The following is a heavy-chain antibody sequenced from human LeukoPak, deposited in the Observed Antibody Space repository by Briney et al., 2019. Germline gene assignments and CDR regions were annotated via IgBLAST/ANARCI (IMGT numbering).Heavy chain of an antibody. CDR2: IDSDGSST. V-gene: IGHV3-74*01. CDR3: ARGGLGVGVDY. Sequence: RPGGSLRLSRAASGFTFTSHWMHWVRHAPGKGRVCGSYIDSDGSSTTYVDSVKGRFTISRESAKNTVYLQMNSLRAEDTAVYYCARGGLGVGVDYWGQGTLVTVSS. D-gene: IGHD3-3*01. J-gene: IGHJ4*02. CDR1: GFTFTSHW.